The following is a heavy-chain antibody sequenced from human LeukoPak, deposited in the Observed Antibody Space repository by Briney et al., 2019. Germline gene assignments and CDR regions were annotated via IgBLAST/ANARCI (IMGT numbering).Heavy chain of an antibody. CDR3: ARDPADIVATPGAFDI. J-gene: IGHJ3*02. CDR2: INPNSGGT. V-gene: IGHV1-2*02. Sequence: ASVKVSCKASGYTFTGYYMHWVRQAPGQGLEWMGWINPNSGGTNYAQKFRGRVTMTRDTSISTAYMELSRLRSDDTAVYYCARDPADIVATPGAFDIWGQGTMVTVSS. D-gene: IGHD5-12*01. CDR1: GYTFTGYY.